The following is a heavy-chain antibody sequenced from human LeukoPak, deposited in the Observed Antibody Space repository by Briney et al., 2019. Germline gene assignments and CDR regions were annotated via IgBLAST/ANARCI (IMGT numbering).Heavy chain of an antibody. Sequence: GGSLRLSCAASGFTFSSYEMNRVRQAPGKGLEWVSYISSSGSTIYYADSVKGRFTISRDNAKNSLYLQMNSLRAEDTAVYYCARGGDIVVVVAAEFDAFDIWGQGTMVTVSS. D-gene: IGHD2-15*01. V-gene: IGHV3-48*03. J-gene: IGHJ3*02. CDR2: ISSSGSTI. CDR3: ARGGDIVVVVAAEFDAFDI. CDR1: GFTFSSYE.